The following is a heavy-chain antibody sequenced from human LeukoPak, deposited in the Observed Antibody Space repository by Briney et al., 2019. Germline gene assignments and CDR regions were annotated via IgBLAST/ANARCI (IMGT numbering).Heavy chain of an antibody. D-gene: IGHD2-2*01. CDR3: ARNIVVVPAAINWFDP. Sequence: SETLSLTCTVSGGSISSSSYSWGWIRQPPGKGLEWIGSIYYSGTTYYNPSLKSRVTISVDTSKIQFSLKLSSVAATDTAVYYCARNIVVVPAAINWFDPWGQGTLVTVSS. CDR2: IYYSGTT. CDR1: GGSISSSSYS. V-gene: IGHV4-39*01. J-gene: IGHJ5*02.